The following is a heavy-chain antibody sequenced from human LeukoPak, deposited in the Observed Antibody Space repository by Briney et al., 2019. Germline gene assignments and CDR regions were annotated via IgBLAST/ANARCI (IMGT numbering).Heavy chain of an antibody. Sequence: GSVKVSCKASGYTFTGYYMHWVRQAPGQGLEWMGWINPNSGGTNYAQKFQGRVTMTRDTSISTVYMELSRLRSDDTAVYYCAREAAGYYDSSAYLFDWGQGTLVTVSS. V-gene: IGHV1-2*02. CDR2: INPNSGGT. D-gene: IGHD3-22*01. CDR3: AREAAGYYDSSAYLFD. J-gene: IGHJ4*02. CDR1: GYTFTGYY.